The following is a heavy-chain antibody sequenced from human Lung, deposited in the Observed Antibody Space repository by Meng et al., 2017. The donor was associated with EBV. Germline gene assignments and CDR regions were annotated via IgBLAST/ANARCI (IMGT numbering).Heavy chain of an antibody. D-gene: IGHD1-26*01. V-gene: IGHV3-30*04. J-gene: IGHJ4*02. Sequence: QAQLVESGGGLVRPGGSLRLSCAASGFTFSSYAMHWVRQAPGKGLEWVAVISYDGSNKYYADSVKGRFTISRDNSKNTLYLQMNSLRAEDTAVYYCAELGATFHWGQGTLVTVSS. CDR1: GFTFSSYA. CDR2: ISYDGSNK. CDR3: AELGATFH.